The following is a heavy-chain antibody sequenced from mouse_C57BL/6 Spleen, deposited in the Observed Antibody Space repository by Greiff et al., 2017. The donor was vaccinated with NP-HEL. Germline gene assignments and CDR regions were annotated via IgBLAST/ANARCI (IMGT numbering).Heavy chain of an antibody. Sequence: VQLQESGAELAKPGASVKLSCKASGYTFTSYWMHWVKQRPGQGLEWIGYINPSSGYTKYNQKFKDKATLTADKASSTAYMQLSSLTYEDSAVYYCARVDSSGYGYFDYWGQGTTLTVSS. J-gene: IGHJ2*01. CDR2: INPSSGYT. CDR1: GYTFTSYW. CDR3: ARVDSSGYGYFDY. D-gene: IGHD3-2*02. V-gene: IGHV1-7*01.